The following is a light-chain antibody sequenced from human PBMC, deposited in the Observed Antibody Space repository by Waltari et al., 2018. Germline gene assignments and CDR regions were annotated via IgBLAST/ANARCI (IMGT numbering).Light chain of an antibody. CDR2: GAS. Sequence: EIVMTQSPATLSVSPGERDTLSCRASQSVSSNLAWYQQKPGQAPRLLIYGASTRATGIPARFSGSGSGTEFTLTISSMQSEDFAVYYCQQYNNWPRRTFGQGTKLEIK. CDR3: QQYNNWPRRT. CDR1: QSVSSN. J-gene: IGKJ2*01. V-gene: IGKV3-15*01.